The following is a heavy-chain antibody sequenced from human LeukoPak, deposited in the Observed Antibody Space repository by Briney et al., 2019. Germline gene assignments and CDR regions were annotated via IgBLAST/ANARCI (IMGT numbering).Heavy chain of an antibody. J-gene: IGHJ4*02. CDR3: ASTYCGGDCYSYYFDY. CDR1: GFTVSSNY. V-gene: IGHV3-66*02. D-gene: IGHD2-21*02. Sequence: GGSLRLSCAASGFTVSSNYMSWVRQAPGKGLEWVSVIYSGGSTYYADSVKGRFTISRDNSKNTLYLQMNSLRAEDTDVYYCASTYCGGDCYSYYFDYWGQGTLVTVSS. CDR2: IYSGGST.